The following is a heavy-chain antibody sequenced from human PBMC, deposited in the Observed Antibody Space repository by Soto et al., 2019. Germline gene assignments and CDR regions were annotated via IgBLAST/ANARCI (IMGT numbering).Heavy chain of an antibody. V-gene: IGHV4-34*01. J-gene: IGHJ4*02. CDR3: ATVPNPYTSGWTIAY. D-gene: IGHD6-19*01. CDR2: ITHGGIP. Sequence: SETLSLTCAVSCGSFSGYYWSWLRQPPGNGLEWIGAITHGGIPNYNPSLKSRVTISLDTSKNQFSLNLRSVTAADTGVYYCATVPNPYTSGWTIAYWGQGTPVTVSS. CDR1: CGSFSGYY.